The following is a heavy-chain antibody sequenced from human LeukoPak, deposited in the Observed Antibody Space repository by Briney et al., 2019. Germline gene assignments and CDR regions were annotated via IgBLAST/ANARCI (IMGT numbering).Heavy chain of an antibody. CDR3: AGGSGSPDY. CDR2: INPSGGST. J-gene: IGHJ4*02. Sequence: GASVKVSCKASGYTFTSYYIHWVRQAPGQGLEWMGIINPSGGSTSYAQKFQGRVTMTRDTSTSTVSMELSSLKSEDTALYYCAGGSGSPDYWGQGTLVTVSS. V-gene: IGHV1-46*01. D-gene: IGHD1-26*01. CDR1: GYTFTSYY.